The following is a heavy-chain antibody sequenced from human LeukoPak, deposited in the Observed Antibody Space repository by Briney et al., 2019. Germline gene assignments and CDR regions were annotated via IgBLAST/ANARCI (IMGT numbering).Heavy chain of an antibody. D-gene: IGHD3-10*01. CDR2: INHSGST. Sequence: SETLSLTCAVYGGSFSGYYWSWIRQPPGKGLEWIGEINHSGSTNYNPSLKSRVTISVDTSKNQFSLKLSSVTAADTAVYYCARQVIYGSGSYYKPGQNWFDPWGQGTLVTVSS. V-gene: IGHV4-34*01. CDR1: GGSFSGYY. CDR3: ARQVIYGSGSYYKPGQNWFDP. J-gene: IGHJ5*02.